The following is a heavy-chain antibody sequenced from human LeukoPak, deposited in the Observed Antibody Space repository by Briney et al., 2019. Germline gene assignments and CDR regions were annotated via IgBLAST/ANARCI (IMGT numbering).Heavy chain of an antibody. D-gene: IGHD5-24*01. Sequence: ASVKVSCKASGGTFSSYAISWVRQAPGQGLEWMGGIIPIFGTANYAQKFQGRVTITADESTSTAYMELSSLRSEDTAVYYCAQDIGWLQFAYWGQGTLVTVSS. CDR2: IIPIFGTA. J-gene: IGHJ4*02. V-gene: IGHV1-69*13. CDR1: GGTFSSYA. CDR3: AQDIGWLQFAY.